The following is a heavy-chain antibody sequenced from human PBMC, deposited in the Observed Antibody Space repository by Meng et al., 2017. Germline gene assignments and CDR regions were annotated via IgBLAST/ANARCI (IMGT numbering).Heavy chain of an antibody. CDR1: GYTFTSYD. Sequence: ASVKVSCKASGYTFTSYDINWVRQATGQGLEWMGWMNPNSGNTGYAQKFQGRVTITGNTSISTAYMELCMLRSGDTAVYYCARGGPGIVGARWSYFDYWGQGTLVTVSS. D-gene: IGHD1-26*01. V-gene: IGHV1-8*03. CDR3: ARGGPGIVGARWSYFDY. J-gene: IGHJ4*02. CDR2: MNPNSGNT.